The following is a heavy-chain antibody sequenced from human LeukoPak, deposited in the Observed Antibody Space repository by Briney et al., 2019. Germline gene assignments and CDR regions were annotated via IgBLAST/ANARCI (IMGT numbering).Heavy chain of an antibody. V-gene: IGHV4-34*01. Sequence: SETLSLTCAVYGGSFSGYYWSWIRQPPGKGLEWIGEINHSGSTNYNPSLKSRVTISVDTSKNQFSLKLSSVTAADTAVYYCARVDLDGYNSFDYWGQGTLVTVSS. CDR1: GGSFSGYY. D-gene: IGHD5-24*01. CDR3: ARVDLDGYNSFDY. CDR2: INHSGST. J-gene: IGHJ4*02.